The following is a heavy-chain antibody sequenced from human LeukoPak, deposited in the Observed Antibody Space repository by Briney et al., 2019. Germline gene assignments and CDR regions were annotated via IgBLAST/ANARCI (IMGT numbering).Heavy chain of an antibody. J-gene: IGHJ5*02. V-gene: IGHV3-48*03. CDR3: ARGYCSGGNCYPRDWFDP. D-gene: IGHD2-15*01. Sequence: GGSLRLSCAASGFTFSSYEMNWVRHAPGKGLEWVSYTSSSGSSIFYADSVKGRFTISRDNAKNSLYLQMNSLRAEDTAMYYCARGYCSGGNCYPRDWFDPWGQGTLVTVSS. CDR1: GFTFSSYE. CDR2: TSSSGSSI.